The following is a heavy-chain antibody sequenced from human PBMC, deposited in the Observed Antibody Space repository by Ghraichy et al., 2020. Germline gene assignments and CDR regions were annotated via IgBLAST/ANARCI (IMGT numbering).Heavy chain of an antibody. D-gene: IGHD1-26*01. CDR1: GYTFTSYG. Sequence: ASVKVSCKASGYTFTSYGISWVRQAPGQGLEWMGWISAYNGNTNYAQKLQGRVTMTTDTSTSTAYMELRSLRSDDTAVYYCARVRVGATNPDAFDIWGQGTMVTVSS. V-gene: IGHV1-18*01. J-gene: IGHJ3*02. CDR2: ISAYNGNT. CDR3: ARVRVGATNPDAFDI.